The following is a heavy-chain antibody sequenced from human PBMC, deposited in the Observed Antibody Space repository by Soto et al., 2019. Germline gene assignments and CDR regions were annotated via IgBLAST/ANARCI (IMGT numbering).Heavy chain of an antibody. Sequence: PGGSLRLSCAASGFTFSSYDMHWVRQATGKGLEWVSAIGTAGDPYYPGSVKGRFTISRENAKNSLYLQMNSLRAGDTAVYYCARARSSSWSAGWSFDLWGRGTLVTVSS. J-gene: IGHJ2*01. CDR1: GFTFSSYD. V-gene: IGHV3-13*05. D-gene: IGHD6-13*01. CDR2: IGTAGDP. CDR3: ARARSSSWSAGWSFDL.